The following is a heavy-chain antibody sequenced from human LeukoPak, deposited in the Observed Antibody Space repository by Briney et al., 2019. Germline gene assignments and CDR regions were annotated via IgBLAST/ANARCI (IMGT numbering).Heavy chain of an antibody. V-gene: IGHV4-34*01. J-gene: IGHJ4*02. CDR3: ARGPILTNQIVATDTFIFDY. CDR2: INHSGST. D-gene: IGHD5-12*01. CDR1: GFTFSSYW. Sequence: PGGSLRLSCAASGFTFSSYWMSWIRQPPGKGLEWIGEINHSGSTNYNPSLKSRVTISVDTSKNQFSLKLSSVTAADTAVYYCARGPILTNQIVATDTFIFDYWGQGTLVTVSS.